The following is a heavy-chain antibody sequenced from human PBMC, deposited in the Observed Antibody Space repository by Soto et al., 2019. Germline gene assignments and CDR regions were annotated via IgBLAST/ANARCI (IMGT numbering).Heavy chain of an antibody. CDR1: GFTFSSYA. CDR3: AKDSHYGDYPNGDFDY. CDR2: ISGSGGST. V-gene: IGHV3-23*01. J-gene: IGHJ4*02. D-gene: IGHD4-17*01. Sequence: GGSLRLSCAASGFTFSSYAMSWVRQAPGKGLEWVSAISGSGGSTYYADSVKGRFTISRDNSKNTLYLQMNSLRAEDTAVYYCAKDSHYGDYPNGDFDYWGQGTLVTVSS.